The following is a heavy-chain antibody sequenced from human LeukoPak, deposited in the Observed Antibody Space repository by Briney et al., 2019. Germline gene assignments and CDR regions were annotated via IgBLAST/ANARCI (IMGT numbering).Heavy chain of an antibody. CDR3: AKRPLVAARGYFVY. J-gene: IGHJ4*02. CDR1: GFTFAGYA. CDR2: ISGSGGST. Sequence: PGGSLRLSCAASGFTFAGYAMSWVRQAPGKGLEWVSAISGSGGSTYYADSVKGRFTISRDNSKNTLYLLMNSLRAEDTAVYYCAKRPLVAARGYFVYWGQGTLVSVSS. V-gene: IGHV3-23*01. D-gene: IGHD2-15*01.